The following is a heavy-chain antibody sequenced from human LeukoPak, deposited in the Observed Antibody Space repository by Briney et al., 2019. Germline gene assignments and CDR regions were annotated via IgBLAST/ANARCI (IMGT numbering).Heavy chain of an antibody. CDR1: GFTFSSSV. CDR3: ARDYWDGSGKSCDY. V-gene: IGHV3-30*03. CDR2: ISNDGSHK. D-gene: IGHD3-10*01. J-gene: IGHJ4*02. Sequence: GGSLRLSCAASGFTFSSSVMYWVRQAPGKGLEWVAVISNDGSHKYYADSVKGRFTISRDNSKNTLYLQMNTLGAEDTALYYCARDYWDGSGKSCDYWGQGTLVTVSS.